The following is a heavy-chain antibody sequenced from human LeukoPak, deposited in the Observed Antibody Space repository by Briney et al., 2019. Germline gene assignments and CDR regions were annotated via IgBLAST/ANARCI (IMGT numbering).Heavy chain of an antibody. V-gene: IGHV3-23*01. J-gene: IGHJ4*02. D-gene: IGHD2-2*01. Sequence: PGGSLRLSCAGSGFTFNNYAMSWVRQTPGKGLEWVSGIKINGEDTYYGDSVRGRFTIPRDRSRNTLYLQMNSLRVEDTAVYYCAKGYCSSTSCLWIYWGQGTLVTVSS. CDR1: GFTFNNYA. CDR3: AKGYCSSTSCLWIY. CDR2: IKINGEDT.